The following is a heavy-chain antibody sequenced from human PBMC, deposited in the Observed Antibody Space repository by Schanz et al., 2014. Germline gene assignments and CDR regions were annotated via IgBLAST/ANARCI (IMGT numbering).Heavy chain of an antibody. CDR2: VSRDGSET. J-gene: IGHJ3*01. V-gene: IGHV3-74*01. CDR1: GFTFNTSW. CDR3: ARDGGRDGYNLAFDV. D-gene: IGHD5-12*01. Sequence: EVQLVESGGDLVQPGGSLRLSCAASGFTFNTSWFHWVRQPPGKGLLWVSRVSRDGSETTYVDSVRGRFTISRDTAKNTVFLQMNNLRAEDTAVYFCARDGGRDGYNLAFDVWGQGTLVTVSS.